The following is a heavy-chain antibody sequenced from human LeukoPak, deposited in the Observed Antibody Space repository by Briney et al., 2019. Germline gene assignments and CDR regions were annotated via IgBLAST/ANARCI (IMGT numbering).Heavy chain of an antibody. D-gene: IGHD6-13*01. CDR3: ARSKTAAAGTSYYFDY. Sequence: PGGSLRLSCAASGFTVSNNHMSWVRQAPGKALEWVSVIYSGGSTYHADSVKGRFTISRDNSKNTLYLQMNSLRVEDTAVYYCARSKTAAAGTSYYFDYWGQGTLVTVSS. J-gene: IGHJ4*02. CDR2: IYSGGST. CDR1: GFTVSNNH. V-gene: IGHV3-66*01.